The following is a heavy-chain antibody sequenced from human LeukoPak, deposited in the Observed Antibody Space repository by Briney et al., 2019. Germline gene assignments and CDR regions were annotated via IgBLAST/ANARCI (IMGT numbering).Heavy chain of an antibody. Sequence: GGSLILSCAAACFTFSSYSMNWVRQAPGKGQEWVSYISSSSSTIYYAYSVKGRFTSSRDTSKNTLYLQMNSLRVEDTALYYCAKRRGEGYNSPIDYWGQGTLVIVSS. V-gene: IGHV3-48*04. J-gene: IGHJ4*02. CDR2: ISSSSSTI. CDR1: CFTFSSYS. D-gene: IGHD5-24*01. CDR3: AKRRGEGYNSPIDY.